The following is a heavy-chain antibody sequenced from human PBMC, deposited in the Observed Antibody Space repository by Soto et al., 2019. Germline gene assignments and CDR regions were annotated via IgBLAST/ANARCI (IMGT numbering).Heavy chain of an antibody. J-gene: IGHJ6*03. V-gene: IGHV4-59*08. Sequence: ASETLSLTCTVSGGSISSYYWSWIRQPPGKGLEWIGYIYYSGSTNYNPSLKSRVTLSVDTSKNQFSQKLSSVTAADTAVYYCGLGGAHYYYYMDVWGKGTTVTSP. D-gene: IGHD3-10*01. CDR2: IYYSGST. CDR3: GLGGAHYYYYMDV. CDR1: GGSISSYY.